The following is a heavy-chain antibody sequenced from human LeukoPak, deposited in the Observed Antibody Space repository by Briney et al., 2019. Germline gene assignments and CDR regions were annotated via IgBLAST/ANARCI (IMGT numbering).Heavy chain of an antibody. J-gene: IGHJ4*02. CDR3: ARDARGYSGYELDC. D-gene: IGHD5-12*01. V-gene: IGHV1-2*02. Sequence: ASVKVSCKTSGYTFTGHYMHWVRQAPGQGLEWMGWVNPNSGGTNYAQKFQGRVTMTRDTSISTAYMELSRLRSDDTAVYYCARDARGYSGYELDCWGQGTLVTVSS. CDR1: GYTFTGHY. CDR2: VNPNSGGT.